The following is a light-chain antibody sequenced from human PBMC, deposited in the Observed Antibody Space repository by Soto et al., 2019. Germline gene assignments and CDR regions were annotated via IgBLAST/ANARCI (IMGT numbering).Light chain of an antibody. V-gene: IGKV3-15*01. CDR1: QSVSSN. Sequence: EIVMTQSPATLSVSPGERATLSCRASQSVSSNLAWYQQKPGQAPRLLIYGASTRATGIPARFSGSGSGTEFTLTISSLQSEDLAVYWCQQYNNWPLSFGGGTKVEIK. CDR2: GAS. J-gene: IGKJ4*01. CDR3: QQYNNWPLS.